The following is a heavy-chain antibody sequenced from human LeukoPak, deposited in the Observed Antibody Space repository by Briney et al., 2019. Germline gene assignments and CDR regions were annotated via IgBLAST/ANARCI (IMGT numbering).Heavy chain of an antibody. Sequence: SETLSLTCTVSGGSISSYYWSWIRQPAGKGLEWIGRIYTSGSTNYNPSLKSRVTMSVDTSKNQFSLKLSSVTAADTAVYYCARVLYYYDSSGKSEYFQHWGQGTLVTVSS. J-gene: IGHJ1*01. CDR3: ARVLYYYDSSGKSEYFQH. CDR1: GGSISSYY. V-gene: IGHV4-4*07. D-gene: IGHD3-22*01. CDR2: IYTSGST.